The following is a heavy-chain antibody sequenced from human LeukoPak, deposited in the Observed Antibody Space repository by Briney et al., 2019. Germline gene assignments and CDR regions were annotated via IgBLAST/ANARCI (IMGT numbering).Heavy chain of an antibody. J-gene: IGHJ4*02. V-gene: IGHV3-11*04. CDR1: GFTFSDSY. CDR2: ISRGGSTT. D-gene: IGHD2-2*01. Sequence: GRSLRLSCAASGFTFSDSYMSWIRQAPGKGLEWVSYISRGGSTTYYADSVKGRFTISRDNAKNSLYLQMNSLRAEDTAVYYCARDRYCSSTSCYPSPSDYWGQGTLVTVSS. CDR3: ARDRYCSSTSCYPSPSDY.